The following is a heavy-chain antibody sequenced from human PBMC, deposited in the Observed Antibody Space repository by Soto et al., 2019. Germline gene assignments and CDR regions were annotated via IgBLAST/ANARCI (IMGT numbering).Heavy chain of an antibody. V-gene: IGHV1-69*13. Sequence: ASVKVSCKASGGTFSSYAISWVRQAPGQGLEWMGGIIPIFGTANYAQKFQGRVTITADESTSTAYMELSSLRSEDTAVYYCASCVVVVPAAMGNYYYGMDVWGQGTTVTVS. CDR1: GGTFSSYA. D-gene: IGHD2-2*01. CDR3: ASCVVVVPAAMGNYYYGMDV. CDR2: IIPIFGTA. J-gene: IGHJ6*02.